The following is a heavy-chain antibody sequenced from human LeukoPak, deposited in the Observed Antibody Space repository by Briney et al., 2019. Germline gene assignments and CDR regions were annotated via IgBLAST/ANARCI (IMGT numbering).Heavy chain of an antibody. Sequence: GGSLRLSCAASGFTFSSYTMNWVRQAPGKGLEWVSSISSSSTNIYYADSVKGRFTISRDNAKNSLYLQMNSLRAEDTAVYYCARDDAFDIWGQGTMVTVSS. CDR2: ISSSSTNI. V-gene: IGHV3-21*04. CDR3: ARDDAFDI. J-gene: IGHJ3*02. CDR1: GFTFSSYT.